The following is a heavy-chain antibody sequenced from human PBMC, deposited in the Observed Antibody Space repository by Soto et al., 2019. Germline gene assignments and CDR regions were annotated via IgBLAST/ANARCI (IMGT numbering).Heavy chain of an antibody. J-gene: IGHJ4*02. Sequence: QVQLQQWGAGLFKTSETLSLTCAVYGGSFSGYYCSWIRQPQGKGLEWIGEINDSGSTKYNPPLKSRATISVDTSKNQFSLKLSSVTAADTAVYYCARGRGIFGEVTPFDYWGQVPLVTVSS. CDR3: ARGRGIFGEVTPFDY. CDR2: INDSGST. CDR1: GGSFSGYY. V-gene: IGHV4-34*01. D-gene: IGHD3-3*01.